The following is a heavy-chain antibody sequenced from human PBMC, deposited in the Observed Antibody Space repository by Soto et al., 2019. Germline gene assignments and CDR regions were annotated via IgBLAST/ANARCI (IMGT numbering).Heavy chain of an antibody. CDR1: GFTFSSYA. V-gene: IGHV3-30-3*01. J-gene: IGHJ3*02. Sequence: QVQLVESGGGVVQPGRSLRLSCAASGFTFSSYAMHWVRQAPGKGLEWVAVISYDGSNKYYADSVKGRFTISRDNSKNTLYLQMNSLRAEDTAVYYCARDRSLVIWGQGTVVTVSS. CDR2: ISYDGSNK. D-gene: IGHD2-8*02. CDR3: ARDRSLVI.